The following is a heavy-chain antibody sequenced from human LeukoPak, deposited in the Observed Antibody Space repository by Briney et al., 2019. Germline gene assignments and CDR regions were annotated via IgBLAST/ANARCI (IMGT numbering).Heavy chain of an antibody. CDR3: ARDVRVAVAGGWYFDL. V-gene: IGHV1-2*02. D-gene: IGHD6-19*01. CDR1: GYTFTGYY. Sequence: ASVKVSCKASGYTFTGYYMHWVRQAPGQGLEWMGWINPNSGGTNYAQKFQGRVTMTRDTSISTAYMELSRLRSDDTAVYYCARDVRVAVAGGWYFDLWGRGTLVTVSS. CDR2: INPNSGGT. J-gene: IGHJ2*01.